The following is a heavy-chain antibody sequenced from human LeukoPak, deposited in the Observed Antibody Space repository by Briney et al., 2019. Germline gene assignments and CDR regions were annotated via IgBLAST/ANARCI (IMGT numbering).Heavy chain of an antibody. J-gene: IGHJ3*01. CDR2: IKTDGSEK. V-gene: IGHV3-7*01. D-gene: IGHD2-21*02. Sequence: GGSLRLSCEGSGFTFSNYWMTWVRQAPGKGLEWVANIKTDGSEKHYADSVEGRFTISRDNAKNSLYLQMNSLRVEDTAVYYCARDLDTYVVLTAYDTLDVWGQGTMVIVSS. CDR1: GFTFSNYW. CDR3: ARDLDTYVVLTAYDTLDV.